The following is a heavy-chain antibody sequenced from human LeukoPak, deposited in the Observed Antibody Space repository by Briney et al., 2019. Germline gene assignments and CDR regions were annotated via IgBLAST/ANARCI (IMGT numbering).Heavy chain of an antibody. CDR2: IYYSGST. CDR3: ARRAGYSSSWYNYYYYGMDV. D-gene: IGHD6-13*01. V-gene: IGHV4-59*08. CDR1: GGSISSYY. Sequence: SETLSLTCTVSGGSISSYYWSWIRQPPGKGLEWNGYIYYSGSTNYNPSLKSRVTISVDTSKNQFSLKLSSVTAADTAVYYCARRAGYSSSWYNYYYYGMDVWGQGTTVTVSS. J-gene: IGHJ6*02.